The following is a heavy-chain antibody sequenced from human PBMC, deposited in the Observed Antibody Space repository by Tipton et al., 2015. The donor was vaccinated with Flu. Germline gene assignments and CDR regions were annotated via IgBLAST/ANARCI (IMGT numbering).Heavy chain of an antibody. CDR3: ARVPASYYDSSGYYDDY. CDR1: GGTFSSYA. Sequence: QVQLVQSGAEVKKPGSSVKVSCKASGGTFSSYAISWVRQAPGQGLEWMGGIIPIFGTANYAQKFQGRVTITADESTSTAYMELSSLRSEDTAVYYCARVPASYYDSSGYYDDYWGQGTLVTVSS. J-gene: IGHJ4*02. V-gene: IGHV1-69*01. CDR2: IIPIFGTA. D-gene: IGHD3-22*01.